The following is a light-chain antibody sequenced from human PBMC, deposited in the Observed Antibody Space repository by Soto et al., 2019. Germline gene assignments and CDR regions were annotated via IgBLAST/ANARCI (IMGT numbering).Light chain of an antibody. CDR3: QEYSKWPSRT. V-gene: IGKV3-15*01. J-gene: IGKJ1*01. CDR2: GAS. Sequence: EIVMTQSPATLSVSPGERATLSCRASQSVSSNVAWYQQKPGQAPRLLVYGASTRASGIPDRFSGSGSGTEFTLTISSLQSEDFAVYYCQEYSKWPSRTFGPGTKVDIK. CDR1: QSVSSN.